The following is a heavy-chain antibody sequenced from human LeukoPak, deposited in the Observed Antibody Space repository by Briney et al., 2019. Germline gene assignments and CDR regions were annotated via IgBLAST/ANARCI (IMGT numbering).Heavy chain of an antibody. CDR2: LYTSGST. CDR3: AREVTVLRNFDWLNNWFDP. V-gene: IGHV4-61*02. Sequence: PSETLSLTCTVSGGSISSGSYYWSWIRQPAGKGLEWIGRLYTSGSTNYNPSLKSRVTISVDTSKNQFSLKVSSVTTADTAVYYCAREVTVLRNFDWLNNWFDPWGQGILVTVSS. CDR1: GGSISSGSYY. J-gene: IGHJ5*02. D-gene: IGHD3-9*01.